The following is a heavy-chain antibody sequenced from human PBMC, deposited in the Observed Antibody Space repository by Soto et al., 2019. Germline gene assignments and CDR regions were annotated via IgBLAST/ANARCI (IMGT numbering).Heavy chain of an antibody. CDR2: IYLSGST. Sequence: QLQLQESGSGLVKPSQTLSLTCAVSGGSISSGGYSWSWLRQPPGKGLEWIGYIYLSGSTNYNPSLMCRVTLTVVRPKNQLPLNLSSVTATDTALYYCARGVETSTTNYFEYWGQGCLVTVSS. V-gene: IGHV4-30-2*01. J-gene: IGHJ4*02. CDR3: ARGVETSTTNYFEY. CDR1: GGSISSGGYS. D-gene: IGHD1-1*01.